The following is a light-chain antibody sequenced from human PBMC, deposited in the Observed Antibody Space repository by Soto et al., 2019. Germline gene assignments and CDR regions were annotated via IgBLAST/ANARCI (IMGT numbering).Light chain of an antibody. J-gene: IGLJ1*01. CDR3: SSYTSSRTPSYV. CDR2: DVS. CDR1: SSDVGGYNY. V-gene: IGLV2-14*01. Sequence: QSALTQPASVSGSPGQSITISCTGTSSDVGGYNYVSWYQQHPGKAPKLMIYDVSNRPSGVSNRFSGSKSGNTASLTISGLKAEDEADYYCSSYTSSRTPSYVFGTGTKVTVL.